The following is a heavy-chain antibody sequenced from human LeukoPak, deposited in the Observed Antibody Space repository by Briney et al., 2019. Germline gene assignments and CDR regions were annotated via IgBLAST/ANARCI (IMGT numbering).Heavy chain of an antibody. J-gene: IGHJ4*02. CDR2: IYYSGST. Sequence: PSETLSLTCTVSGGSISSGGYYWSWIRQHPGKGLEWIGYIYYSGSTYYNPSLKSRVTISVDTSKNQFSLKLSSVTAADTAAYYCARVQNYYGSGSYYKFFDYWGQGTLVTVSS. D-gene: IGHD3-10*01. V-gene: IGHV4-31*03. CDR1: GGSISSGGYY. CDR3: ARVQNYYGSGSYYKFFDY.